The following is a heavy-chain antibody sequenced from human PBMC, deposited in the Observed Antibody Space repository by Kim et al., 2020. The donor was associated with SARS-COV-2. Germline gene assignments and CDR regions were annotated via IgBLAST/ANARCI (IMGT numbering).Heavy chain of an antibody. J-gene: IGHJ4*02. D-gene: IGHD6-19*01. V-gene: IGHV3-21*01. CDR3: ARAYSSGWAYFDY. Sequence: YEDTGKGRFTISRDKAKNPLYLQMNSLRAEDTAVYYCARAYSSGWAYFDYWGQGTLVTVSS.